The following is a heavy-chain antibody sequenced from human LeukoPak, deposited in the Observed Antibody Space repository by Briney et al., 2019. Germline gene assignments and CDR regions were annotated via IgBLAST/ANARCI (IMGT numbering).Heavy chain of an antibody. CDR1: GFTFSSAW. D-gene: IGHD6-19*01. CDR3: ARDIEQWLTLGAFDI. Sequence: GGSLRLSCAASGFTFSSAWMYWVRQAPGKGLVWVSRINTDGTITMYADFVKGRFTISRDNANNTLYLQMDSLRAEDTAVYYCARDIEQWLTLGAFDIWGQGTMVTVSS. V-gene: IGHV3-74*03. CDR2: INTDGTIT. J-gene: IGHJ3*02.